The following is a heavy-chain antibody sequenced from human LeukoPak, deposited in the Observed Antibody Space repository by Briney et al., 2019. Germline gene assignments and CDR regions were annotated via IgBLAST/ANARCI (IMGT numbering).Heavy chain of an antibody. CDR3: AKGPPFSFGNPGAFDI. Sequence: GGSLRLSCAASGFTFSSYAMSWVRPAPGKGLEWVSAISANGGSTYYADSVKGRFTISRDNSKNTLYLQMNSLRAEDTAVYYCAKGPPFSFGNPGAFDIWGQRRIVSAS. CDR1: GFTFSSYA. D-gene: IGHD3-16*02. J-gene: IGHJ3*02. V-gene: IGHV3-23*01. CDR2: ISANGGST.